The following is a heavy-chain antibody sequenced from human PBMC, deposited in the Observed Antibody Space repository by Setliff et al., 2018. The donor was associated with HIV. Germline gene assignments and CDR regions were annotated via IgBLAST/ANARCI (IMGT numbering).Heavy chain of an antibody. J-gene: IGHJ4*02. CDR1: GDSISRRIYY. Sequence: SETLFLTCTVSGDSISRRIYYWGWIRQPPGKGLEWIGNFYYSGNSHYNPSLKSRVTISVDTSKNQFSLKLISVSAADTAVYYCAKLLPAADMAREIDSWGQGTLVTVSS. D-gene: IGHD2-2*01. V-gene: IGHV4-39*01. CDR2: FYYSGNS. CDR3: AKLLPAADMAREIDS.